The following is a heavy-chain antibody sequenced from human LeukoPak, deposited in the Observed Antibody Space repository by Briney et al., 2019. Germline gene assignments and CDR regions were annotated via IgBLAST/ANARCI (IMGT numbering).Heavy chain of an antibody. D-gene: IGHD6-13*01. CDR3: ARDLRGSWSGSSGPFDY. V-gene: IGHV3-7*01. Sequence: GGSLRLSCAASGFTFSSYWMSWVRQAPGKGLEWVANIKQDGSEKYYVDSVKGRFTISRDNAKNSLYLQMNSLRAEDTAVYYCARDLRGSWSGSSGPFDYWGQGTLVTVSS. CDR1: GFTFSSYW. CDR2: IKQDGSEK. J-gene: IGHJ4*02.